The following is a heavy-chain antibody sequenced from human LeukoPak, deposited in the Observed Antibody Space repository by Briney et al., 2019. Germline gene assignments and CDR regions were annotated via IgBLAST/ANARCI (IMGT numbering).Heavy chain of an antibody. D-gene: IGHD3-22*01. V-gene: IGHV3-11*04. CDR2: ISSSSSTI. Sequence: LSLTCTVSGGSISSGGYYWSWIRQHPGKGLEWVSYISSSSSTIYYADSVKGRFTISRDNAKSSLYLQMNSLRAEDTAVYYCARDYYDSSGYYQSNYWGQGTLVTVSS. CDR3: ARDYYDSSGYYQSNY. CDR1: GGSISSGGYY. J-gene: IGHJ4*02.